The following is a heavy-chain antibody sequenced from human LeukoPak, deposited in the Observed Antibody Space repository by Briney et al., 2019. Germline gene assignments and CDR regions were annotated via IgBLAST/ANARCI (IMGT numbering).Heavy chain of an antibody. CDR1: GFTFTSYA. J-gene: IGHJ4*02. D-gene: IGHD5-12*01. CDR2: ITNSGGNT. Sequence: PGGSLRLSCAASGFTFTSYAMSWVRQAPGKGLEWVSGITNSGGNTYYADSVKGRFTISRVNSKSTLYLQMNSLRAEDTAVFYCAKGGQTDRFDYWGQGALVTVS. V-gene: IGHV3-23*01. CDR3: AKGGQTDRFDY.